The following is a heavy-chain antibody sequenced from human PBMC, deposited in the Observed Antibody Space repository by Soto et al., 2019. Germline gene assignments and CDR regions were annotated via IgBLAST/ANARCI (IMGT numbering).Heavy chain of an antibody. CDR3: ASLYDSSGYLDYYYYYGMDV. Sequence: QVQLQESGPGLVKPSQTLSLTCTVSGGSISSGGYYWSWIRQHPGKGLEWIGYFYYSGSTYYNPSLKSRVTISVDTSKNQFSLKLSSVTAADTAVYYCASLYDSSGYLDYYYYYGMDVWGQGTTVTVSS. J-gene: IGHJ6*02. V-gene: IGHV4-31*03. CDR2: FYYSGST. CDR1: GGSISSGGYY. D-gene: IGHD3-22*01.